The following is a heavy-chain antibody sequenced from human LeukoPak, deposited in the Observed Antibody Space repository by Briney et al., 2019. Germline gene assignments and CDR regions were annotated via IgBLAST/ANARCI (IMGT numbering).Heavy chain of an antibody. V-gene: IGHV3-15*01. CDR3: TTNSGYAFES. J-gene: IGHJ4*02. CDR1: GFIFTEAW. Sequence: GGSLRLSCAASGFIFTEAWMSWVRQAPGKGLEWVGRIKSKTDGGTIEYAAPVKGRFTISRDDSRDTLSLQINSLKTEDTAVYYCTTNSGYAFESWGQGILVTVSS. CDR2: IKSKTDGGTI. D-gene: IGHD5-12*01.